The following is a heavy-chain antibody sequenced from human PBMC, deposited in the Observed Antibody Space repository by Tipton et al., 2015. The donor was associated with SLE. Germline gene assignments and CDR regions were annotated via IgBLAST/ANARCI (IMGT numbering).Heavy chain of an antibody. CDR2: IYYSGST. CDR3: ARGSIAAAAPDY. J-gene: IGHJ4*02. Sequence: TLSLTCTVSGGSISSSSYYWGWIRQPPGKGLEWIGSIYYSGSTYYNPSLKCRVTISVDTSKNQLSLKLSAVTAADTAVYYCARGSIAAAAPDYWGQGTLVTVSS. D-gene: IGHD6-13*01. V-gene: IGHV4-39*01. CDR1: GGSISSSSYY.